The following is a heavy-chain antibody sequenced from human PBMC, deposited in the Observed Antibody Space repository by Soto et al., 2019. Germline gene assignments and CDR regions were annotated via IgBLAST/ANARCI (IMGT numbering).Heavy chain of an antibody. CDR1: GFTFSSYG. CDR3: ARDVMETAMVMWYLDL. CDR2: IWYDGSNE. Sequence: QVQLVESGGGVAQPGRSLRLSCAASGFTFSSYGMHWVRQAPGKGLEWVAVIWYDGSNEYYADSVKGRFTISRDNSKYTLYLQLNSLRAEDTAVYYSARDVMETAMVMWYLDLWCRGSLVTVSS. J-gene: IGHJ2*01. D-gene: IGHD2-21*02. V-gene: IGHV3-33*01.